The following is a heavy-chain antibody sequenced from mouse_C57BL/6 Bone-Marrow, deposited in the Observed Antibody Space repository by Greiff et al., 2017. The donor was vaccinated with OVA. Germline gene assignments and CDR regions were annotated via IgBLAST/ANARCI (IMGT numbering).Heavy chain of an antibody. CDR1: GYSFTGYY. Sequence: VQLQQSGPELVKPGASAKISCKASGYSFTGYYMNWVKQSPEKSLEWIGEINPSTGGTTYNQKFKAKATLTVDKSSSTAYMQLKSLTSEDSAVYYCARGGTSPFAYWGQGTLVTVSA. CDR3: ARGGTSPFAY. D-gene: IGHD4-1*01. J-gene: IGHJ3*01. CDR2: INPSTGGT. V-gene: IGHV1-42*01.